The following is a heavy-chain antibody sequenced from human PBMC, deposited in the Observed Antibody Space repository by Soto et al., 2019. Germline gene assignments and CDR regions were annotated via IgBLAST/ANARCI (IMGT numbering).Heavy chain of an antibody. V-gene: IGHV1-46*01. CDR3: AREGSYYFDSRIDY. Sequence: QVRLVQSGAEVKKPGDSVSVSCKAPEYTFANHFIHWVRQAPGQGLEWMGIVNPSGGPPRYTQKCQGTVTMTRDTSTSTVYMVLSSLTSADTAVYYCAREGSYYFDSRIDYWGQGALVTVSS. J-gene: IGHJ4*02. D-gene: IGHD3-10*01. CDR1: EYTFANHF. CDR2: VNPSGGPP.